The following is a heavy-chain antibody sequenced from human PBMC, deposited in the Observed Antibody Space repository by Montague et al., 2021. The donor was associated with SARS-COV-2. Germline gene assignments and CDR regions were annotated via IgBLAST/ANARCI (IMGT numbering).Heavy chain of an antibody. CDR3: ARADFWSGYLYFDY. J-gene: IGHJ4*02. Sequence: TLSLTCTVSGGSISSGSYYWSWIRQPAGKGLEWIGRIYTSGSTNYNSSLKSRVTISVDTSKNQFSLKLSSVTAADTAVYYCARADFWSGYLYFDYWGQGTLVTVPS. V-gene: IGHV4-61*02. CDR2: IYTSGST. CDR1: GGSISSGSYY. D-gene: IGHD3-3*01.